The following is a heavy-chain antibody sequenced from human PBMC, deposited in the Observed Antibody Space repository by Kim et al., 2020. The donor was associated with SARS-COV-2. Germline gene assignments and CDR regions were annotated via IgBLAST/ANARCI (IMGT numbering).Heavy chain of an antibody. Sequence: ASVKVSCKVSGYTLTELSMHWVRQAPGKGLEWMGGFDPEDGETIYAQKFQGRVTMTEDTSTDTAYMELSSLRSEDTAVYYCATGTVVRGPYYADQNLYYYYYGMDVWGQGPTVTVSS. CDR3: ATGTVVRGPYYADQNLYYYYYGMDV. J-gene: IGHJ6*02. CDR1: GYTLTELS. V-gene: IGHV1-24*01. CDR2: FDPEDGET. D-gene: IGHD3-10*01.